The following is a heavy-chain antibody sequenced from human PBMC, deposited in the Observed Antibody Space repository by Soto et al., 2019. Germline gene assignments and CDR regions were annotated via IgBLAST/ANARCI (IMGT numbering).Heavy chain of an antibody. V-gene: IGHV1-69*02. CDR2: IIPILGIA. CDR1: GGTFSSYT. D-gene: IGHD6-13*01. J-gene: IGHJ4*02. Sequence: QVQLVQSGAEVKKPWSSVKVSCKASGGTFSSYTISLVRPAPGQGLEWMGRIIPILGIANYSQKFQGRVTITADKSTSTAYMELSSLRSDDTAVYYCCIAAAGTSDYWGQGTLVTVSS. CDR3: CIAAAGTSDY.